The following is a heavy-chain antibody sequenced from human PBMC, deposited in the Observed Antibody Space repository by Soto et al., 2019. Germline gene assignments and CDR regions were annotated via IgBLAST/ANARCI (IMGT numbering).Heavy chain of an antibody. CDR1: GGTFSSYA. J-gene: IGHJ6*02. Sequence: QVQLVQSGAEVKKPGSSVKVSCKASGGTFSSYAISWVRQAPGQGLEWMGGIIPIFGTANYAQKVQGRVTITADESTSTAYMELSSLRSEDTAVYYCAREGSVVAATVAYYGMDVWGQGTTVTVSS. CDR2: IIPIFGTA. D-gene: IGHD2-15*01. V-gene: IGHV1-69*01. CDR3: AREGSVVAATVAYYGMDV.